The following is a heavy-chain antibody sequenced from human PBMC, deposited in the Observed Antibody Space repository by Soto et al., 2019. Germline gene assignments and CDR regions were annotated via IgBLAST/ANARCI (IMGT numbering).Heavy chain of an antibody. CDR2: IIPMLGIA. J-gene: IGHJ3*02. CDR1: GGTFSTYS. Sequence: QVQLVQSGAEVKKPGSAVKVSCKDSGGTFSTYSMFWVRQAPGQGLEWMGRIIPMLGIANYAQKFQGRVTITAYKSTGAAYVELSSLRSEDTALYYCTIGSWSGEVFDIWGQGTMVPVSS. V-gene: IGHV1-69*02. D-gene: IGHD2-21*01. CDR3: TIGSWSGEVFDI.